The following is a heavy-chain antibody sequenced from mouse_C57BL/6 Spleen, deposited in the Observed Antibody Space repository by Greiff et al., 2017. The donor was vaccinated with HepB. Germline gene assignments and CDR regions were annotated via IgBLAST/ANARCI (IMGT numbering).Heavy chain of an antibody. D-gene: IGHD2-5*01. J-gene: IGHJ4*01. CDR1: GYSITSGYY. Sequence: EVQVVESGPGLVKPSQSLSLTCSVTGYSITSGYYWNWIRQFPGNKLEWMGYISYDGSNNYNPSLKNRISITRDTSKNQFFLKLNSVTTEDTATYYCARSNYDAMDDWGQGTSVTVSS. V-gene: IGHV3-6*01. CDR3: ARSNYDAMDD. CDR2: ISYDGSN.